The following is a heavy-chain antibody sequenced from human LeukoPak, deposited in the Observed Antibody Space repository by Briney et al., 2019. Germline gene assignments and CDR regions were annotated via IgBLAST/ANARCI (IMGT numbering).Heavy chain of an antibody. V-gene: IGHV4-34*01. J-gene: IGHJ4*02. CDR3: ATVSPTTFDY. Sequence: SETLSLTCAVYGGSFSGYYWSWIRQPPGKGLEWIGEINHSGSTNYYPSLKSRVTISVDTSKNQFSLKLSSVTAADTAVYYCATVSPTTFDYWGQGTLVTVSS. CDR2: INHSGST. CDR1: GGSFSGYY. D-gene: IGHD1/OR15-1a*01.